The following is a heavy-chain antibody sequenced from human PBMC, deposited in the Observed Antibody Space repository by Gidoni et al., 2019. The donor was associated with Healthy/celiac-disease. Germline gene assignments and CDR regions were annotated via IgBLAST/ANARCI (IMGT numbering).Heavy chain of an antibody. Sequence: EVQLVESGGGLVQPGGSLRLSCAASGFTFSSYAMNWVRQATGKGLELVSDISSSGSTIYYADSVKGRFTISRDNAKNSLYLQMNSLRAEDTAVYYCASSRWLQLYYFDYWGQGTLVTVSS. CDR1: GFTFSSYA. CDR2: ISSSGSTI. CDR3: ASSRWLQLYYFDY. V-gene: IGHV3-48*03. J-gene: IGHJ4*02. D-gene: IGHD4-17*01.